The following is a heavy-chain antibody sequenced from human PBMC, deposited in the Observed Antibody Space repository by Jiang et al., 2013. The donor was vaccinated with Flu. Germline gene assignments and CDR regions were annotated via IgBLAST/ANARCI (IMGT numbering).Heavy chain of an antibody. CDR1: GGSISSYY. J-gene: IGHJ4*02. V-gene: IGHV4-59*01. CDR2: IYYSGST. CDR3: ARTSRFSGYFLDY. Sequence: SGSGLVKPSETLSLTCTVSGGSISSYYWSWIRQPPGKGLEWIGYIYYSGSTNYNPSLKSRVTISVDTSKNQFSLKLSSVTAADTAVYYCARTSRFSGYFLDYWGQGTLVTVSS. D-gene: IGHD3-22*01.